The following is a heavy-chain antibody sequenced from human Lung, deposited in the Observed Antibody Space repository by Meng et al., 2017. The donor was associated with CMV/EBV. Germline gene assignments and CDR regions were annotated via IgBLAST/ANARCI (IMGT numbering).Heavy chain of an antibody. V-gene: IGHV3-30-3*01. CDR3: AKAHEILGSCSLTSCYWGVDY. CDR1: GFTLSSFA. D-gene: IGHD2-2*01. Sequence: SXAASGFTLSSFAMHWVRQAPGKGLEWVAVMSYDGGNKYYADSVMGRFTISRDNSKSALYLQMNSLRVEDTAVYYCAKAHEILGSCSLTSCYWGVDYWXQGTXVTVSS. J-gene: IGHJ4*02. CDR2: MSYDGGNK.